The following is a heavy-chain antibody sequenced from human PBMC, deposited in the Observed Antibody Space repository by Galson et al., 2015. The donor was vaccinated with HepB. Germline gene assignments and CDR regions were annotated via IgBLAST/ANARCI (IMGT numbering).Heavy chain of an antibody. Sequence: SLRLSCAASGFTVSSNYMSWVRQAPGKGLEWVSVIYSGGSTYYADSVKGRFTISRDNSKNTLYLQMNSLRAEDTAVYYCAKDSEGDLGELSLLFDYWGQGTLVTVSS. D-gene: IGHD3-16*02. J-gene: IGHJ4*02. CDR1: GFTVSSNY. CDR3: AKDSEGDLGELSLLFDY. CDR2: IYSGGST. V-gene: IGHV3-66*01.